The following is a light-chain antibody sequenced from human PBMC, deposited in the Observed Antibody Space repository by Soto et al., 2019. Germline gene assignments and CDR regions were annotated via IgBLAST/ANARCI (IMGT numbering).Light chain of an antibody. Sequence: DIQMTQSPSTLSASVGDRVTITCRASQSISSWLAWYQQKPGKAPKLLIYKASTLKSGVPSRFSGSEFGTEFTLTISSLQPDDFATYYCQQYNSYSRTFGQGTKVEIK. V-gene: IGKV1-5*03. CDR1: QSISSW. J-gene: IGKJ1*01. CDR3: QQYNSYSRT. CDR2: KAS.